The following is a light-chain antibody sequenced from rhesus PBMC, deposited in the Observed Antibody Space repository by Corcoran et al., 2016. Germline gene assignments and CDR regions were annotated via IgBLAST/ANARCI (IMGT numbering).Light chain of an antibody. CDR1: EKVNNY. CDR2: QAS. V-gene: IGKV1-74*01. J-gene: IGKJ1*01. CDR3: QNGSGTPRT. Sequence: DIQMTQSPSSLSASVGDRVTITCRASEKVNNYLNWYQQKPGKAPKLLIYQASTLQSGVPSRLRGSGSMTDYTFTLSSLQPEDVATYYCQNGSGTPRTFGQGTKVEIK.